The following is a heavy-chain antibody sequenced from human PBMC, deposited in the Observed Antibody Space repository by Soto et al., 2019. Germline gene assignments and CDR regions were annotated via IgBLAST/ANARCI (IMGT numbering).Heavy chain of an antibody. J-gene: IGHJ6*02. CDR2: ISAYDGYT. CDR3: ARGGFYDSSGARNYYYYGMNV. V-gene: IGHV1-18*01. D-gene: IGHD3-22*01. CDR1: GYTFTSYG. Sequence: QVQLVQSGAEVKKPGASVKVSCKASGYTFTSYGINWVRQAPGQGLEWLGWISAYDGYTNYAQILQGRVCMNTDTSTKTAYMELRSLRSDDTSMYYCARGGFYDSSGARNYYYYGMNVWGQGTTVTVSS.